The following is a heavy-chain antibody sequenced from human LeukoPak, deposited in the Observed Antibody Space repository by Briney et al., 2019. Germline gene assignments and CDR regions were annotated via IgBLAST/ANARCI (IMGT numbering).Heavy chain of an antibody. CDR2: IIPIFGTA. CDR1: GGTFSSYA. Sequence: SVKVSRKASGGTFSSYAISWVRQAPGQGLEWMGGIIPIFGTANYAQKFQGRVTITADESTSTAYMELSSLRSEDTAVYYCAVIAAADDFDYWGQGTLVTVSS. J-gene: IGHJ4*02. D-gene: IGHD6-13*01. CDR3: AVIAAADDFDY. V-gene: IGHV1-69*13.